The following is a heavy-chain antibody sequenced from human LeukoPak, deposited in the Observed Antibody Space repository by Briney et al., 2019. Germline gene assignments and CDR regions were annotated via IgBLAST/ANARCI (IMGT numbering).Heavy chain of an antibody. CDR2: ISSSSIYT. D-gene: IGHD2-2*01. CDR3: ARTPGRVVVPAATPYWYFDL. CDR1: GCTFSDYY. Sequence: PGGSLRLSCAASGCTFSDYYMSWIRQVPGKGLEWVSYISSSSIYTNYADSVKGRFTISRDNGKNSLYLQMNSLRAEDTAVYYCARTPGRVVVPAATPYWYFDLWGRGTLVTVSS. J-gene: IGHJ2*01. V-gene: IGHV3-11*03.